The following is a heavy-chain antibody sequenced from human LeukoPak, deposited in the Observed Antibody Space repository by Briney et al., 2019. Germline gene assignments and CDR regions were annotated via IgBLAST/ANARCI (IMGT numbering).Heavy chain of an antibody. CDR1: GYTFTGYY. J-gene: IGHJ4*02. V-gene: IGHV1-2*02. CDR2: INPNSGGT. D-gene: IGHD3-22*01. Sequence: ASVKVSCKASGYTFTGYYMHWVRQAPGQGLEWMGWINPNSGGTNYAQKFQGRATMTRDTSISTAYMELSRLRSDDTAVYYCASAYYYDSSGYEPIYYWGQGTLVTVSS. CDR3: ASAYYYDSSGYEPIYY.